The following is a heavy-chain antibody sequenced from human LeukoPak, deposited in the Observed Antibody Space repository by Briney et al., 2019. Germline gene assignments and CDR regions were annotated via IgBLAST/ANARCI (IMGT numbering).Heavy chain of an antibody. CDR1: GFTFSDYG. D-gene: IGHD4-17*01. Sequence: GGSLRLSCAASGFTFSDYGMHWVRQAPGKGLEGVAVIWYDGSNKYYADSVKGRFTISRDNSKNTLYLQMNSLRAEDTAVYYCAKDVQGGYGDYGYYFDYWGQGTLVTVSS. V-gene: IGHV3-30*02. CDR3: AKDVQGGYGDYGYYFDY. J-gene: IGHJ4*02. CDR2: IWYDGSNK.